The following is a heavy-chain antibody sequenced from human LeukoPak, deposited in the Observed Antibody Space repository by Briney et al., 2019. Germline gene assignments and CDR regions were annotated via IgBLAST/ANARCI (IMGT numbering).Heavy chain of an antibody. V-gene: IGHV3-23*01. CDR2: ISGSGGST. J-gene: IGHJ6*04. Sequence: AGGSLRLSCAASGFTFSSYAMSWVRQAPGKGLEWVSAISGSGGSTYYADSVKGRFTISRDNSKNTLYLQMNSLRAEDTAVYYCAKHAEDIVLMVYAPMDVWGKGTTVTVSS. CDR3: AKHAEDIVLMVYAPMDV. CDR1: GFTFSSYA. D-gene: IGHD2-8*01.